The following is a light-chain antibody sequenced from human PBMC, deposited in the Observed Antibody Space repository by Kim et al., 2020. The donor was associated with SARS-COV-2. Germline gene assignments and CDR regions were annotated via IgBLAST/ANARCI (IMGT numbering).Light chain of an antibody. Sequence: SVSPGQTASITCAGDKVVVKDACWYQQKPGQSPVLVIYQDSKRPAGIPERFSGSNSGNTATLTISGTQAMDEADYYCQAWDSSTAVFGGGTQLTVL. CDR1: KVVVKD. CDR3: QAWDSSTAV. J-gene: IGLJ3*02. V-gene: IGLV3-1*01. CDR2: QDS.